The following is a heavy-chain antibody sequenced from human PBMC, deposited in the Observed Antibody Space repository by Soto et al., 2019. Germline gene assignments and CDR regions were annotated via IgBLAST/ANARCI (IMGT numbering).Heavy chain of an antibody. CDR2: GYHTGST. J-gene: IGHJ4*02. D-gene: IGHD3-22*01. CDR1: GASVNSDNFY. V-gene: IGHV4-61*01. Sequence: PSETLSLTCIVSGASVNSDNFYWNWIRQPPGKQLEWIGYGYHTGSTNYNPSLKSRLTISVDTSKNQFSLKLSSVTAADTAVYFCARRKYFDSSGYPFDYWGQGTLVTVS. CDR3: ARRKYFDSSGYPFDY.